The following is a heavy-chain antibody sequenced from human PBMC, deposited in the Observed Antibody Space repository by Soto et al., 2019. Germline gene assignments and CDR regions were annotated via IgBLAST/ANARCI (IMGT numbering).Heavy chain of an antibody. D-gene: IGHD2-15*01. J-gene: IGHJ4*02. CDR3: ARVRSGGSGYFDY. CDR2: ISDISSHI. Sequence: EVQLVESGGGLVKPGGSLRLSCAASGFTFSIYTMTWVRQAPGKGLEWISSISDISSHIYYSDSVKGRFTVSRDNAKNPLLLEVSSLRAEDTAVYYCARVRSGGSGYFDYWGQGTLVTVSS. CDR1: GFTFSIYT. V-gene: IGHV3-21*01.